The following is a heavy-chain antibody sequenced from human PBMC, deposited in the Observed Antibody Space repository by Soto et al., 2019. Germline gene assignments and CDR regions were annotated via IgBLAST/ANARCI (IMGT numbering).Heavy chain of an antibody. CDR3: ARVTTVVTPEDNYYYGMDV. CDR2: ISAYNGNT. V-gene: IGHV1-18*01. Sequence: ASVKVSCKASGYTFTSYGISWVRQAPGQGLEWMGWISAYNGNTNYAQKLQGRVTMTTDTSTSTAYMELRSLRSDDTAVYYCARVTTVVTPEDNYYYGMDVWGQGTTVTVSS. CDR1: GYTFTSYG. J-gene: IGHJ6*02. D-gene: IGHD4-17*01.